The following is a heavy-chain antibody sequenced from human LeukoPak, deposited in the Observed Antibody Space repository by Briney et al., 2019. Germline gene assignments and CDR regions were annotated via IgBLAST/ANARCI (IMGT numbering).Heavy chain of an antibody. J-gene: IGHJ4*02. CDR1: DYSISSNYY. CDR3: ARENDYSNYEFDY. D-gene: IGHD4-11*01. CDR2: GYHSGTT. V-gene: IGHV4-38-2*02. Sequence: SETLSLTCTVSDYSISSNYYWGWIRQPPGKGLEWIGSGYHSGTTHYNPSLKSRVTISVDTSKSQFSLKLSSVTAADTAVYYCARENDYSNYEFDYWGQGTLVTVSS.